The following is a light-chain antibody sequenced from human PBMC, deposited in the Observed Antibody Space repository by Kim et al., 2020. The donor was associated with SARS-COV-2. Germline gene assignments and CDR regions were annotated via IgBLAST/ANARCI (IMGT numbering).Light chain of an antibody. CDR3: QQFDSPPYA. CDR2: GAS. J-gene: IGKJ2*01. V-gene: IGKV3-20*01. CDR1: QIVTSDY. Sequence: LVLTQSPDTLSLSPGERATHSCRASQIVTSDYFAWYQHKLGQAPRLLIYGASNRATGIPDRFSGSGSGKDFTLTISRLEPEDFAVYYCQQFDSPPYAFRQGTKLE.